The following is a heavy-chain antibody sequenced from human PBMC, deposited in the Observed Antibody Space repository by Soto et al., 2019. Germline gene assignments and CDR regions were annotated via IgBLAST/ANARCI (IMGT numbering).Heavy chain of an antibody. CDR2: FDPEDGET. V-gene: IGHV1-24*01. CDR1: GYTLTELS. CDR3: AIQGQVVSIQSSAIHWFDP. J-gene: IGHJ5*02. D-gene: IGHD3-3*01. Sequence: ASVKVSCKVSGYTLTELSMHWVRQAPGKGLEWMGGFDPEDGETIYAQKFQGRVTMTEDTSTDTAYMELSSLRSEDTAVYYCAIQGQVVSIQSSAIHWFDPWGQGTLVTVSS.